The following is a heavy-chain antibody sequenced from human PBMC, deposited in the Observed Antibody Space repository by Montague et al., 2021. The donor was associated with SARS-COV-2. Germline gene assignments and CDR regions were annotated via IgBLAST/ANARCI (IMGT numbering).Heavy chain of an antibody. V-gene: IGHV4-39*01. D-gene: IGHD6-13*01. CDR2: CHYSGST. Sequence: SETLSLTCTVSGGSIITSNYYWGWLRQPPGKGLEWIGSCHYSGSTSYNPSLTSRVTISVDTSKNQFSLNLNSVTAADTAVYFCTRGPVFSNSWYFLPTLDQRPPWYFDLWGRGTLVIVSS. CDR1: GGSIITSNYY. J-gene: IGHJ2*01. CDR3: TRGPVFSNSWYFLPTLDQRPPWYFDL.